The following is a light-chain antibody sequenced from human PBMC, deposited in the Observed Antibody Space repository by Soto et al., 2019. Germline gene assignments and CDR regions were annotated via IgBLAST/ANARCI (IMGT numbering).Light chain of an antibody. CDR1: SSDIGRYTY. CDR3: SSYTSSSALVV. Sequence: QSALTQPASVSGSPGQSITISCTGTSSDIGRYTYVSWYQQHPGKAPKLMIYDVSDRPSGVSNRFSGSKSGNTASLTISGLQTEDEADYFGSSYTSSSALVVFGTGTKVTVL. CDR2: DVS. V-gene: IGLV2-14*03. J-gene: IGLJ1*01.